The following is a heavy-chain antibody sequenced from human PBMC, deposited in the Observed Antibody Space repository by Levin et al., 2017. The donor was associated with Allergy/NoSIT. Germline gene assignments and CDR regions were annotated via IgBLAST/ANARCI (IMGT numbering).Heavy chain of an antibody. D-gene: IGHD3-3*01. CDR3: AKDPDYDFWSGYSLGGDDAFDI. Sequence: ETLSLTCAASGFTFSSYAMSWVRQAPGKGLEWVSAISGSGGSTYYADSVKGRFTISRDNSKNTLYLQMNSLRAEDTAVYYCAKDPDYDFWSGYSLGGDDAFDIWGQGTMVTVSS. CDR1: GFTFSSYA. CDR2: ISGSGGST. J-gene: IGHJ3*02. V-gene: IGHV3-23*01.